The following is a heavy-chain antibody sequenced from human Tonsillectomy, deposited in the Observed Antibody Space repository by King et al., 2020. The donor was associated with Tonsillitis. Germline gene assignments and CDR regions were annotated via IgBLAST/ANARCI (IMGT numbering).Heavy chain of an antibody. CDR1: GGSISGSDYS. CDR2: IHYNGYT. Sequence: VQLQESGPGLVKPSQTLSLTCTVSGGSISGSDYSWTWIRQHPGKGLEWIGYIHYNGYTYYNPSLKSRLYISLDTSKNQFSLTVSSVTAADPAEYYCGRYEGGVFDPWGQGTLVTVSS. V-gene: IGHV4-31*03. J-gene: IGHJ5*02. CDR3: GRYEGGVFDP. D-gene: IGHD2-15*01.